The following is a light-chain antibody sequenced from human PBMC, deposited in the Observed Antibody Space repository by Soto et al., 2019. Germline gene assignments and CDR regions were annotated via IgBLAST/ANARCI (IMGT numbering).Light chain of an antibody. J-gene: IGKJ1*01. CDR3: HQYDNWPRT. CDR1: QSVSSN. Sequence: EIVMTQSPATLSVSPGERATLSCRASQSVSSNFLAWYQQKPGQAPRLLIYGASTRASGIPARFSGSGSGTEFTLTISSLQSEYSAAYFCHQYDNWPRTFGQGTKVEIK. CDR2: GAS. V-gene: IGKV3-15*01.